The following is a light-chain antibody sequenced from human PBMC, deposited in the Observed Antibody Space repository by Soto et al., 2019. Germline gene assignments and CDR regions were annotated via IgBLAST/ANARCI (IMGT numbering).Light chain of an antibody. CDR1: SSDVGGYNY. V-gene: IGLV2-14*01. CDR2: EVS. J-gene: IGLJ1*01. Sequence: QSVLTQPASVSGSPGQSITISCTVTSSDVGGYNYVSWYQQHPGKAPKLMIYEVSNRPSGVSNRFSGSKSGNTASLTISGLQAEDEADYYCSSYTSSSTYVFGTGTKLTVL. CDR3: SSYTSSSTYV.